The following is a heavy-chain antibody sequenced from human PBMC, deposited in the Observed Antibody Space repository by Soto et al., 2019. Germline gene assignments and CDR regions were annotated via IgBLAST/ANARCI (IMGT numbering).Heavy chain of an antibody. CDR1: GFTVISKY. CDR3: ARELPPDL. CDR2: IWSAGLT. D-gene: IGHD2-15*01. Sequence: GGSLSLSCAASGFTVISKYMNWVRQAPGKGLEWVSIIWSAGLTYYADSVRGRFTISRDISKNILFLQMNNLRAEDSAIYYCARELPPDLWGQGTLVTVSS. V-gene: IGHV3-53*01. J-gene: IGHJ5*02.